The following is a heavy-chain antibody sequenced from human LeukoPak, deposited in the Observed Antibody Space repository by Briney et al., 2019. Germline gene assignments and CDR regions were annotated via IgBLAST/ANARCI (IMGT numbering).Heavy chain of an antibody. Sequence: SETLSLTCAVSGYSTSSGYYWGWIRQPPGKGLEGIESIYSSGSTYYNPSLKSRVTISVDTSKNQFSLKLSSVTAADTAVYYGARHRYYFETSGYSFDLWGRGILVTVSS. CDR1: GYSTSSGYY. V-gene: IGHV4-38-2*01. CDR2: IYSSGST. D-gene: IGHD3-22*01. J-gene: IGHJ2*01. CDR3: ARHRYYFETSGYSFDL.